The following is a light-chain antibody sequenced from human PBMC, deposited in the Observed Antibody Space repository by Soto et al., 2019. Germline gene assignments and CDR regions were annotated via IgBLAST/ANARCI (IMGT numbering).Light chain of an antibody. J-gene: IGLJ3*02. CDR3: AAWDDSLNGVV. CDR2: YDD. V-gene: IGLV1-36*01. Sequence: QSVLTQTPSVSAAPRQRVTICCSGSSSNIGNNGVSWYQQLPGKAPKLLIYYDDLLPSGVSDRFSGSKSGTSASLAIGGLQSEDEADYYCAAWDDSLNGVVFGGGTKLTVL. CDR1: SSNIGNNG.